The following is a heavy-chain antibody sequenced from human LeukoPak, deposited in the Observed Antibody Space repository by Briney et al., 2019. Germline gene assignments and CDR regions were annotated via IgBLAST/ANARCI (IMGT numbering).Heavy chain of an antibody. Sequence: ASVKVSCKASGYTFSGYYMHWVRQAPGQGLEWMGWINPNSGGTNYAQKFQGRVTMTRDTSISTAYMELSRLRSDDTALYYCATLPGEPQAPFDYWGQGTLVTVSS. CDR2: INPNSGGT. CDR1: GYTFSGYY. J-gene: IGHJ4*02. D-gene: IGHD1-26*01. V-gene: IGHV1-2*02. CDR3: ATLPGEPQAPFDY.